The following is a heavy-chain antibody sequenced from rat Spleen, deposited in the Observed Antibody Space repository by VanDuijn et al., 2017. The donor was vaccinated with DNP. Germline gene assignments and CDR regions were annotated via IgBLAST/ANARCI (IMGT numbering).Heavy chain of an antibody. V-gene: IGHV2-1*01. D-gene: IGHD1-3*01. CDR3: ARSLATVAPTGAMDV. Sequence: QVQLKESGPGLVQPSQTLSLVCTVSGFSLTSNSIHWVRQPPGKGLEWVGVIWTGGSTDYNSALKSRLSISRDTSKSQVFLKMNSVQTEDTAMYFCARSLATVAPTGAMDVWGQGISVIVSS. CDR1: GFSLTSNS. J-gene: IGHJ4*01. CDR2: IWTGGST.